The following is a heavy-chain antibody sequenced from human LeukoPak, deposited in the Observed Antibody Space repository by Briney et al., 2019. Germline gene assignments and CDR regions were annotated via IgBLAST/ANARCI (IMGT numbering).Heavy chain of an antibody. D-gene: IGHD3-10*01. CDR1: GFTVSSNY. Sequence: GGSLRLSCAASGFTVSSNYMSWVRQAPGKGLEWVSVIYSGGSTYYADSVKGRFTISRDNSKNTLYLQMNSLRAEDTAVYYCARGTFGSGSISFDYWGQGTLVTVSS. CDR3: ARGTFGSGSISFDY. V-gene: IGHV3-66*01. CDR2: IYSGGST. J-gene: IGHJ4*02.